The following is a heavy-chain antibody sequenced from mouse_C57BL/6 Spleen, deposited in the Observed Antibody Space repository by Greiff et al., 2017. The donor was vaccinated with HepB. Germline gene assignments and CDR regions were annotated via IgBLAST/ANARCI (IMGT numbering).Heavy chain of an antibody. Sequence: EVQLQQSGPELVKPGASVKIPCKASGYTFTDYNMDWVKQSHGKSLEWIGDINPNNGGTIYNQKFKGKATLTVDKSSSTAYMELRSLTSEDTAVYYCARYDSRLGRYAMDYWGQGTSVTVSS. CDR3: ARYDSRLGRYAMDY. V-gene: IGHV1-18*01. CDR2: INPNNGGT. J-gene: IGHJ4*01. D-gene: IGHD2-4*01. CDR1: GYTFTDYN.